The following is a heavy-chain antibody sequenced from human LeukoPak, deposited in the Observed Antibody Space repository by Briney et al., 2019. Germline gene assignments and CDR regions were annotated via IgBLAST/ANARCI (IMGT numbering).Heavy chain of an antibody. J-gene: IGHJ4*02. CDR3: ATYGDYVGGAFGY. CDR2: LSGNGNTI. D-gene: IGHD4-17*01. Sequence: PGGSLRLSCAASGFTFSTYAMSWVRQAPGKGLECVSALSGNGNTIYYADSVKGRFTISRDNSKNTLYLQMNSLRTEDTAVFYCATYGDYVGGAFGYWGQGTLVTVSS. CDR1: GFTFSTYA. V-gene: IGHV3-23*01.